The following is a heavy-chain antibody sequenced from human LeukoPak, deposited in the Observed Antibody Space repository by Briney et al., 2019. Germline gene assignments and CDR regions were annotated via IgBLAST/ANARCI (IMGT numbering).Heavy chain of an antibody. D-gene: IGHD1-26*01. CDR1: GYTFTGYY. Sequence: ASVTVSCKASGYTFTGYYIHWVRQAPGQGLECMGWINPNSGDTNYAQKFQGRVTMTRDTSISTAYMEVSRLRSDDTAVYYCARSREHTFDIWGQGTMVTVSS. V-gene: IGHV1-2*02. J-gene: IGHJ3*02. CDR2: INPNSGDT. CDR3: ARSREHTFDI.